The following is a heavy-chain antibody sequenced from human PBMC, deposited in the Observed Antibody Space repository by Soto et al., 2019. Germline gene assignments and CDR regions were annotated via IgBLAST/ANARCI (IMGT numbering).Heavy chain of an antibody. CDR1: GFTFDDYA. J-gene: IGHJ4*02. V-gene: IGHV3-9*01. CDR2: ISWNSGSI. CDR3: AKVSGFVERYFDY. D-gene: IGHD6-19*01. Sequence: PGGALRLSCAASGFTFDDYAMHWVRQAPGKGLEWVSGISWNSGSIGYADSVKGRFTISRDNAKNSLYLQMNSLRAEDTALYYCAKVSGFVERYFDYWGQGT.